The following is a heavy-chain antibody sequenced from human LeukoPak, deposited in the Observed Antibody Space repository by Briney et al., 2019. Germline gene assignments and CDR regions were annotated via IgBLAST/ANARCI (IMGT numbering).Heavy chain of an antibody. Sequence: SETLSLTCTVSGGSISSGSYYWSWIRQPAGKGLEWIGRIYTSGSTNYNPSLKSRVTISVDTSKNQFSLKLSSVTAADTAVYYCARDRYYDSSGYYDDYWGQGTLVTVSS. J-gene: IGHJ4*02. CDR1: GGSISSGSYY. CDR3: ARDRYYDSSGYYDDY. D-gene: IGHD3-22*01. CDR2: IYTSGST. V-gene: IGHV4-61*02.